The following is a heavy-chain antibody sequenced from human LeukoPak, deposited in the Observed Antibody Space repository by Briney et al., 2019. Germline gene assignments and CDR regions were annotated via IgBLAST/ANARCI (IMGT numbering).Heavy chain of an antibody. Sequence: GESLKISCKGSGYTFTSYWIGWVRQMPGKGLEWMGIIYPGDSDTRYSPSFQGQVTISTDKSISTAYLQWSSLKASDTAMYYCARHFCSGTSCPRGYFDSWGQGTLVTVSS. V-gene: IGHV5-51*01. D-gene: IGHD2-2*01. J-gene: IGHJ4*02. CDR1: GYTFTSYW. CDR3: ARHFCSGTSCPRGYFDS. CDR2: IYPGDSDT.